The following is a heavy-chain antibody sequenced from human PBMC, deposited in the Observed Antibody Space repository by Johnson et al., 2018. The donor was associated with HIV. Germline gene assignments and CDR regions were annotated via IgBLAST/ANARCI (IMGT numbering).Heavy chain of an antibody. D-gene: IGHD6-19*01. V-gene: IGHV3-66*01. J-gene: IGHJ3*02. Sequence: VQLLESGGGLVQPGGSLRLSCAASGFTVSTNYMSWVRQAPGKGLEWVSVIYSGGSTYSADSVKGRFTISRDNAKNSLYLQMNSLRAEDTAVYYCARSPRQWLDHDAFDIWGQGIMVTVSS. CDR2: IYSGGST. CDR1: GFTVSTNY. CDR3: ARSPRQWLDHDAFDI.